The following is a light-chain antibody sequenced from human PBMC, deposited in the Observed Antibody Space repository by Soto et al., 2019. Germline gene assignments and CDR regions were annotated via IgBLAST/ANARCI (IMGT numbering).Light chain of an antibody. J-gene: IGKJ2*01. CDR3: QQYKSPPYT. CDR1: QSISTL. CDR2: VAS. Sequence: DIQMTQSPSTLSASVGDRVTITCRASQSISTLLAWYQQKPGKAPKLLIYVASSLENGDPARFSGSGSGTEFTLAISSLQSDDFDTYYCQQYKSPPYTFGQGNRLEIK. V-gene: IGKV1-5*01.